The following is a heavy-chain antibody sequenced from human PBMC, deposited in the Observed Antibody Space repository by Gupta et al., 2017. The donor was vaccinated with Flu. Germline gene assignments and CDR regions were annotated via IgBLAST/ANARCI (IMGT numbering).Heavy chain of an antibody. D-gene: IGHD1-14*01. Sequence: EVRLVESGGGLVQPGGSLRLPCVVSGFPFSEHYMDWIRQAPGKGLEWVGRIRNKANSYTTEYAASVKDRFTITRDDSKDSLYLQMNSLNNGDTAVYYCSRGETGPSPPGRNDCWGQGTLVTVSS. V-gene: IGHV3-72*01. J-gene: IGHJ4*02. CDR2: IRNKANSYTT. CDR1: GFPFSEHY. CDR3: SRGETGPSPPGRNDC.